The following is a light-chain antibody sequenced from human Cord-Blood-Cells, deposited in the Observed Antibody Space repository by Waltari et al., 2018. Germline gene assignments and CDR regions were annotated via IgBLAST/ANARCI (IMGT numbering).Light chain of an antibody. CDR3: LSADSSGTYRV. J-gene: IGLJ1*01. CDR2: KDS. V-gene: IGLV3-16*01. CDR1: ALPNKY. Sequence: SYELTQPPSVSVSLGQMDRITCPGEALPNKYAYLYQHKPGQAPVLVIDKDSERPSGIPERFSGSSSGTIVTLTISGVQAEDEADYYCLSADSSGTYRVFGTGTKVTVL.